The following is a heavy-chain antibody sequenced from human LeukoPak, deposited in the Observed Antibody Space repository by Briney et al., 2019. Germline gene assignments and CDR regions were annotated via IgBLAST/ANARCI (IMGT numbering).Heavy chain of an antibody. V-gene: IGHV3-49*03. D-gene: IGHD3-22*01. CDR3: TRVPIRTVTMIIVIRGHDAFDI. CDR2: IRAKAYGVTT. CDR1: GFSFGDYA. J-gene: IGHJ3*02. Sequence: PGGSLILSCTASGFSFGDYAMTWFRQAPGKGLEWVGFIRAKAYGVTTEYAASVKGRFTISRDDSKSIAYLQMNSLQTEDTAVYFCTRVPIRTVTMIIVIRGHDAFDIWGQGTMVTVSS.